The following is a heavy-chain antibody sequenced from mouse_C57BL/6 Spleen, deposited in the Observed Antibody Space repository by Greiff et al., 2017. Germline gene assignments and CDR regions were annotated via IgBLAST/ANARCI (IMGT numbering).Heavy chain of an antibody. CDR3: ARPLYYYGSSYDYYAMDY. CDR2: IRNKANGYTT. D-gene: IGHD1-1*01. Sequence: EVKLVESGGGLVQPGGSLSLSCAASGFTFTDYYMSWVRQPPGKALEWLGFIRNKANGYTTEYSASVKGRFTISRDNSQSILYLQMNALRAEDSATYYCARPLYYYGSSYDYYAMDYWGQGTSVTVSS. J-gene: IGHJ4*01. V-gene: IGHV7-3*01. CDR1: GFTFTDYY.